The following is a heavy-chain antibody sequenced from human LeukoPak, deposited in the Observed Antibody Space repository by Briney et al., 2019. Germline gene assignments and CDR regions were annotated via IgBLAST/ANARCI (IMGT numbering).Heavy chain of an antibody. CDR3: ARVEMATIDY. CDR2: IYYSGST. Sequence: PSQTLSLTCTVSGGSISSGGYYWRWIRQHPGKGLEWIGYIYYSGSTYYNPSLKSRFTISVDTSKNQFSLKLSSVTAADTAVYYCARVEMATIDYWGQGTLVTVSS. V-gene: IGHV4-31*03. CDR1: GGSISSGGYY. D-gene: IGHD5-24*01. J-gene: IGHJ4*02.